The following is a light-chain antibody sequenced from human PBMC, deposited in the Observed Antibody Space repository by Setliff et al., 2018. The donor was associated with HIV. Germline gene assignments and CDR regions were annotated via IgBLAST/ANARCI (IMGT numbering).Light chain of an antibody. CDR2: EVR. V-gene: IGLV2-14*01. CDR3: SSYAISNTLP. J-gene: IGLJ1*01. Sequence: ASVSGSPGQSITISCTGTGSDVGGYNYVSWYQQHPGKAPKLIIYEVRNRPSGISNRFSGSKSGNTASLTISGLQAEDEADYYCSSYAISNTLPFGTGTKGTVL. CDR1: GSDVGGYNY.